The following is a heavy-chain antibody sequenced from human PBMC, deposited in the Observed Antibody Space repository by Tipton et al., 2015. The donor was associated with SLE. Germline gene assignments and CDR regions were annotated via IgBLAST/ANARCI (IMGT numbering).Heavy chain of an antibody. CDR1: GYTFTNFD. CDR3: ARECSGTGCLDY. CDR2: ISTKNGDT. V-gene: IGHV1-18*01. D-gene: IGHD3-10*02. J-gene: IGHJ4*02. Sequence: QLVQSGAEVMKPGASVKVSCKASGYTFTNFDISWVRQAPGQGLEWMGWISTKNGDTKYAQRFQGRVSMTTDTSTSTTYMALRSPRSDDTAIYHCARECSGTGCLDYWGQGTLVTVSS.